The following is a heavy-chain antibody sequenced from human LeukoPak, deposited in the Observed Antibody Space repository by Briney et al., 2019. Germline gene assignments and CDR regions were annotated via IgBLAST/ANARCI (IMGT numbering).Heavy chain of an antibody. Sequence: GGSLRLSCAASGFTFSSYAMHWVRQAPGKGLEWVAVISYDGSNKYYADSVKGRFTISRDNSKNTLYLQMNSLRAEDTAIYYCAKGREWELPLDYWGQGTLVTVSS. CDR1: GFTFSSYA. J-gene: IGHJ4*02. V-gene: IGHV3-30-3*01. CDR2: ISYDGSNK. D-gene: IGHD1-26*01. CDR3: AKGREWELPLDY.